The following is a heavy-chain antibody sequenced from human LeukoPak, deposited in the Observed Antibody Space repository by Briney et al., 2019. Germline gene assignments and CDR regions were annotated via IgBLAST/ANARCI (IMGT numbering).Heavy chain of an antibody. J-gene: IGHJ6*03. V-gene: IGHV4-39*01. D-gene: IGHD1-20*01. CDR3: ARQEGYTLTATYYYYYMDV. Sequence: SETLSLTCTVSGGSISSSSYYWGWIRQPPGKGLEWIGSIYYSGSTYYNPSLKSRVTISVDTSKNQFSLKLSSVTAADTAVYYCARQEGYTLTATYYYYYMDVWGKGTTVTVSS. CDR2: IYYSGST. CDR1: GGSISSSSYY.